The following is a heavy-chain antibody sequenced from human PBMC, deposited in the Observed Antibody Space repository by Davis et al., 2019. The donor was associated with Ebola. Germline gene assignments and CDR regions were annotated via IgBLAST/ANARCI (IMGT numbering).Heavy chain of an antibody. J-gene: IGHJ5*02. CDR3: ARGSYSSSWYRSGWFDP. CDR1: GGSISSGGYS. Sequence: SETLSPTCAVPGGSISSGGYSWSWIPQPPGKGLEWIGEINHSGSTNYTPSLKSRVTISVDTSKNQFSLKLSSVTAADTAVYYCARGSYSSSWYRSGWFDPWGQGTLVTVSS. D-gene: IGHD6-13*01. CDR2: INHSGST. V-gene: IGHV4-34*01.